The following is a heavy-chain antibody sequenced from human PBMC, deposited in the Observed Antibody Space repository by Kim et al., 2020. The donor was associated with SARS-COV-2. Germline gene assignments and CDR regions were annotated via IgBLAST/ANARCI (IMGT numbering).Heavy chain of an antibody. J-gene: IGHJ4*02. D-gene: IGHD3-3*01. V-gene: IGHV1-2*04. CDR3: ARGGLTIFGVVTPFDY. Sequence: ASVKVSCKASGYTFTGYYMHWVRQAPGQGLEWMGWINPNSGGTNYAQKFQGWVTMTRDTSISTAYMELSRLRSDDTAVYYCARGGLTIFGVVTPFDYWGQGTLVTVSS. CDR2: INPNSGGT. CDR1: GYTFTGYY.